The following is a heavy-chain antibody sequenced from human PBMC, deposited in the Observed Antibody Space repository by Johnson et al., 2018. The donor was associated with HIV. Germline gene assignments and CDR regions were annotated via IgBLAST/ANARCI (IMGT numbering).Heavy chain of an antibody. CDR1: GFAFSSYA. Sequence: QVQLVESGGGVVQPGTSLRLSCTASGFAFSSYALHWVRQAPGKGLEWVAVISYDGRDAYYADSVKGRFTSSRDNSKNTLYLQMNSLRAEDTAVYYCARAPEVRGVDAFDVWGQGTVVTVSS. J-gene: IGHJ3*01. CDR2: ISYDGRDA. D-gene: IGHD3-10*01. V-gene: IGHV3-30*04. CDR3: ARAPEVRGVDAFDV.